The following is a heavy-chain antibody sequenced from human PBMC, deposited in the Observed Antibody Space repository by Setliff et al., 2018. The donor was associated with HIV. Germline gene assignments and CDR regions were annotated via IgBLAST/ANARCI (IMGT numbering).Heavy chain of an antibody. V-gene: IGHV1-69*13. D-gene: IGHD6-6*01. CDR2: IIPIFGIA. CDR1: GGTFSSYV. J-gene: IGHJ4*02. Sequence: AASVKVSCKASGGTFSSYVVSWVRQAPGQGLEWMGGIIPIFGIANYAQKFQGRVTITADESTTTAYMELSSLRSEDTAVYYCAREMFMYTSSEGFPFDFWGQGTLVTVSS. CDR3: AREMFMYTSSEGFPFDF.